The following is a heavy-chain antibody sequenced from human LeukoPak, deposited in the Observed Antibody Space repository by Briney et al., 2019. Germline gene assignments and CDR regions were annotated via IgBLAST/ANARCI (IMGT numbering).Heavy chain of an antibody. J-gene: IGHJ5*02. CDR1: GGTFSSYA. V-gene: IGHV1-69*06. CDR3: ARDAKLRYFDWLANWFDP. Sequence: SVKVSCKASGGTFSSYAISWVRQAPGQGLEWMGGIIPIFGTANYAQKFQGRVTITADKSTSTAYMELSSLRSEDTAVYYCARDAKLRYFDWLANWFDPWGQGTLVTVSS. D-gene: IGHD3-9*01. CDR2: IIPIFGTA.